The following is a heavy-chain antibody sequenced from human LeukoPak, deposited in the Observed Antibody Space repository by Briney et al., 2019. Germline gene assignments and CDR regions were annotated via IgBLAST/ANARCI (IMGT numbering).Heavy chain of an antibody. Sequence: SETLSLNCAVYGGPFSGYYWSWIRQPPGTGLEWIGEINHSGNTNYNPSLKSRVTISVDTSKNQFSLNLSSVTAADTAVYYCARELRYRHDAFDIWGQGTMVTVSS. J-gene: IGHJ3*02. V-gene: IGHV4-34*01. D-gene: IGHD4-17*01. CDR2: INHSGNT. CDR1: GGPFSGYY. CDR3: ARELRYRHDAFDI.